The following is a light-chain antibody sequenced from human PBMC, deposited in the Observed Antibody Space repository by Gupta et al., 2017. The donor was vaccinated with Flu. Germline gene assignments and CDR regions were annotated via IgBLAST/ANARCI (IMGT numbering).Light chain of an antibody. J-gene: IGLJ3*02. CDR2: GSS. V-gene: IGLV1-40*01. CDR3: QSYDTSLSGWV. CDR1: SSNIGAGYD. Sequence: QSVLTQPPSVSGAPGQRVTISCTGSSSNIGAGYDVHWYQQLPGTAPKVLIYGSSNRPSGVPERFFGSKSGMSASLAITGLQAEDEGDYYCQSYDTSLSGWVFGGGTKMTAL.